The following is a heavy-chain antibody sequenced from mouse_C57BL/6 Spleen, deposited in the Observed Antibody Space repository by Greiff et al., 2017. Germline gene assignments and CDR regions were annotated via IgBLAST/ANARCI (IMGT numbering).Heavy chain of an antibody. V-gene: IGHV3-6*01. CDR3: AREGGQGAMGY. Sequence: EVQRVESGPGLVKPSQSLSLTCSVTGYSITSGYYWNWIRQFPGNKLEWMGYISYDGSNNYNPSLKNRISITRDTSKNQFFLKLNSVTTEDTATYYCAREGGQGAMGYWGQGTSVTVSS. CDR2: ISYDGSN. D-gene: IGHD1-1*02. J-gene: IGHJ4*01. CDR1: GYSITSGYY.